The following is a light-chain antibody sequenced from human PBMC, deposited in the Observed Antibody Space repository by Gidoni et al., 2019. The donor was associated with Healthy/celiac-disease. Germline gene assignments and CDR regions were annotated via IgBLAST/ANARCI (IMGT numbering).Light chain of an antibody. V-gene: IGLV2-14*01. Sequence: QSALPQPAPLSGSPGQPITISCTGTSSDDGGYNYVSWYQQHPGKAPKPMIYDVSNRPSVVSNRFSGSKSGNTASLTISGLQAEDEADYYCSSYTSSSTLVVFGGGTKLTVL. CDR1: SSDDGGYNY. CDR2: DVS. CDR3: SSYTSSSTLVV. J-gene: IGLJ2*01.